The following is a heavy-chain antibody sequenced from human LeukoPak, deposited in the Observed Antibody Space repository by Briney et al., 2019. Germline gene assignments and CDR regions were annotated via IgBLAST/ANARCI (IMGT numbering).Heavy chain of an antibody. CDR2: ISGSGAST. V-gene: IGHV3-23*01. CDR1: GFAFGAYA. J-gene: IGHJ4*02. Sequence: GGSLRLSCAASGFAFGAYAMSWVRQAPGKGLEWVSGISGSGASTYYADSVQGRFTISRDNSKNTLYLQVNSLRAEDTAVYYCVRDWGGGSDYWGQGTLVTVSS. D-gene: IGHD3-10*01. CDR3: VRDWGGGSDY.